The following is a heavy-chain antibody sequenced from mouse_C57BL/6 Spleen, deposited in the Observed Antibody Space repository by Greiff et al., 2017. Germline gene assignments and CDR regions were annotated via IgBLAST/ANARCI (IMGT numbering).Heavy chain of an antibody. J-gene: IGHJ4*01. CDR1: GYTFTSYT. V-gene: IGHV1-4*01. CDR2: INPSSGYT. Sequence: LVESGAELARPGASVKMSCKASGYTFTSYTMHWVKQRPGQGLEWIGYINPSSGYTKYNQKFKDKATLTADKSSSTACMQLSSLTSEDSAVYYCARGYDYDAMDYWGQGTSVTVSS. CDR3: ARGYDYDAMDY.